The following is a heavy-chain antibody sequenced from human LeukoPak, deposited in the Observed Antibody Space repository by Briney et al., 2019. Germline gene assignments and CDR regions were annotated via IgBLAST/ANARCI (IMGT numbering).Heavy chain of an antibody. J-gene: IGHJ4*02. CDR3: ARSGKWELRFFDY. CDR2: INHSGST. Sequence: SETLSLTCAVYGGSFSGYYWSWIRQPPGKGLEWIGEINHSGSTNYNPSLKSRVTISVDTSKNQFSLKLSSVTAADTAVYYCARSGKWELRFFDYWGQGTLVTVSS. CDR1: GGSFSGYY. D-gene: IGHD1-26*01. V-gene: IGHV4-34*01.